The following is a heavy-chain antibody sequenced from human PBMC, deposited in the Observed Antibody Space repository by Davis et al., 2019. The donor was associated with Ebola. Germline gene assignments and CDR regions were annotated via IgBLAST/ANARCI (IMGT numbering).Heavy chain of an antibody. CDR3: ARDNRIFGVVGYFDY. D-gene: IGHD3-3*02. CDR1: GGSISSYY. J-gene: IGHJ4*02. V-gene: IGHV4-59*12. Sequence: PSETLSLTCTVSGGSISSYYWSWIRQPPGKGLEWIGYIYYSGSTNYNPSLKSRVTISVDTSKNQFSLKLSSVTAADTAVYYCARDNRIFGVVGYFDYWGQGTLVTVSS. CDR2: IYYSGST.